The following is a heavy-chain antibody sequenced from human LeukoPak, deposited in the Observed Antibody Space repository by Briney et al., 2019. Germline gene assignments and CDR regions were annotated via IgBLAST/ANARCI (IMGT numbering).Heavy chain of an antibody. CDR2: INPSGGST. V-gene: IGHV1-46*01. Sequence: ASVKVSCKASGYTFTSYYMHWVRQAPGQGLEWMGIINPSGGSTSYAQKFQGRVTMTRDTSTSTVYMELSSVTAADTAVYYCARETLLDLGVAIIRGAFDIWGQGTMVTVSS. CDR3: ARETLLDLGVAIIRGAFDI. D-gene: IGHD3-3*01. J-gene: IGHJ3*02. CDR1: GYTFTSYY.